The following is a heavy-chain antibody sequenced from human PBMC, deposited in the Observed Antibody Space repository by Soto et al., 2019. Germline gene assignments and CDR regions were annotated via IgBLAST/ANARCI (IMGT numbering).Heavy chain of an antibody. CDR3: ARGLVGNSFAMDV. CDR2: ISSSSSTI. Sequence: GGSLRLSCTASVFSLSTYSMNWVRQAPGKGLEWVSFISSSSSTIHYADSVKGRFTISRDNAKNSLYLQMNSLRAEDTAVYYCARGLVGNSFAMDVWGQGTMVTVSS. CDR1: VFSLSTYS. J-gene: IGHJ6*02. D-gene: IGHD2-8*02. V-gene: IGHV3-48*01.